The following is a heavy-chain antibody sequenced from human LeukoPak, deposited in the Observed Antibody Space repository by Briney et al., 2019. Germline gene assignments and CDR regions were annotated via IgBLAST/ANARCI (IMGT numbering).Heavy chain of an antibody. V-gene: IGHV4-34*01. CDR2: INHSGST. J-gene: IGHJ4*02. Sequence: SETLSLTCAVYGGSFSGYYRSWIRQPPGKGLEWIGEINHSGSTNYNPSLKSRVTISVDTSKNQFSLKLSSVTAADTAVYYCARGQGVSSWYRYWGQGTLVTVSS. D-gene: IGHD6-13*01. CDR3: ARGQGVSSWYRY. CDR1: GGSFSGYY.